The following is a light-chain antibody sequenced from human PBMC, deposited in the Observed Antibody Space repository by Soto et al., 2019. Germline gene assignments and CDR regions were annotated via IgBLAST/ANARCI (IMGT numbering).Light chain of an antibody. Sequence: EIVLTQSPGTLSLSPGERATLSCRASQSVSSSYLAWYQQKPGQAPRLLIYGASSRATGIPDRFSGSGSGTDFTLTISRLEPDDFAVYYCPQYCSSLPITFGPGTKVDI. CDR3: PQYCSSLPIT. CDR1: QSVSSSY. J-gene: IGKJ3*01. CDR2: GAS. V-gene: IGKV3-20*01.